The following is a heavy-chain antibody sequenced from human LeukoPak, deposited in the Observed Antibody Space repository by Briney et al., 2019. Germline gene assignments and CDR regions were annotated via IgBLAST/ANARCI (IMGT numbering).Heavy chain of an antibody. CDR1: GGSISSSSYY. V-gene: IGHV4-39*02. CDR2: IYYSGST. CDR3: ARDCCRDTV. J-gene: IGHJ4*02. Sequence: PSETLSLTCTVSGGSISSSSYYWGWIRQPPGKGLEWIGTIYYSGSTYYNPSLKSRVTISVDTSKNQFSLKLSSVTAADTAVYYCARDCCRDTVWGQGILVTVSS. D-gene: IGHD4-17*01.